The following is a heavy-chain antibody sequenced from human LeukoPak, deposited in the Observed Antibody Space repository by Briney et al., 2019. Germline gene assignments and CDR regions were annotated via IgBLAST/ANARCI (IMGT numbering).Heavy chain of an antibody. J-gene: IGHJ4*02. CDR2: IIPILGIA. CDR1: GGTFSSYA. D-gene: IGHD3-3*01. CDR3: ARDSEIFGATYYFDY. Sequence: SVKVSCKASGGTFSSYAISWVRQAPGQGLEWMGRIIPILGIANYAQKFQGRVTITADKSTSTAYMELSSLGSEDTAVYYCARDSEIFGATYYFDYWGQGTLVTVSS. V-gene: IGHV1-69*04.